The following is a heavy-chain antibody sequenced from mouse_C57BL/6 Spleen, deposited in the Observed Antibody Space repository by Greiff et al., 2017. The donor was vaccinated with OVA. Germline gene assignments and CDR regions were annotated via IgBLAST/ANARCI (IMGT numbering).Heavy chain of an antibody. CDR2: ISSGSSTI. D-gene: IGHD2-3*01. V-gene: IGHV5-17*01. CDR1: GFTFSDYG. CDR3: ARGGYYSWFAY. J-gene: IGHJ3*01. Sequence: VQLKESGGGLVKPGGSLKLSCAASGFTFSDYGMHWVRQAPEKGLEWVAYISSGSSTIYYADTVKGRFTISRDNAKNTLFLQMTSLRSEDTAMYYCARGGYYSWFAYWGQGTLVTVSA.